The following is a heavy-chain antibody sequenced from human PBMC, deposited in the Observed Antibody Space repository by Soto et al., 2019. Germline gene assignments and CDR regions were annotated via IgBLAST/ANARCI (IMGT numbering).Heavy chain of an antibody. CDR1: GFTFTSHG. D-gene: IGHD2-2*01. CDR2: ITSGSSSK. Sequence: GGSLILSCAGSGFTFTSHGMNWVRQAPGKGLEWVSHITSGSSSKYYADSVKGRFTISRGNAKKSVYLQMNSLRDEDTAVYYCVRDLGCISTSCHAHFDFWGQGTLVTVSS. V-gene: IGHV3-48*02. J-gene: IGHJ4*02. CDR3: VRDLGCISTSCHAHFDF.